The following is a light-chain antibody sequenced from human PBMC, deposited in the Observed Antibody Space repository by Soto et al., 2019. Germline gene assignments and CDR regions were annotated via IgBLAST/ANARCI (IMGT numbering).Light chain of an antibody. CDR3: SSYTSSSTLV. J-gene: IGLJ2*01. CDR1: SSDVGSYNY. V-gene: IGLV2-14*01. Sequence: QSALTQPASVSGSPGQSITISCTGTSSDVGSYNYVSWYQQHPGKAPKFMIFDVNNRPSGVSNCFSGSKSGNTASLTISGLQPEDEADYYCSSYTSSSTLVFGGGTKLTVL. CDR2: DVN.